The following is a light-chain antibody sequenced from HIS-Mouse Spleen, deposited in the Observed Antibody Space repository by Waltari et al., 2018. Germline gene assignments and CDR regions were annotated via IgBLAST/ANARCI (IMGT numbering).Light chain of an antibody. CDR3: QAWDSSTDVL. CDR2: QYS. CDR1: KLGDKY. J-gene: IGLJ2*01. V-gene: IGLV3-1*01. Sequence: SYELTQPPSESVSPVQTASITCSGDKLGDKYACWYQQTPGQSPLPVIYQYSKRPTGILARISGSNSRNTDTLTISRTQAMDEADYYCQAWDSSTDVLFGGVNKLTVL.